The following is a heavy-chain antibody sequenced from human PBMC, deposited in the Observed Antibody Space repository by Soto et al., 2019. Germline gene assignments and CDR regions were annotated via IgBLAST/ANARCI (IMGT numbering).Heavy chain of an antibody. D-gene: IGHD3-10*01. Sequence: LVESGGGLVKPGGSLRLSCAASGFTFYNYNMNWVRQAPGTGLECVSSISAKSDYIWYADSVEGRFTFSRDNAKNSLLLQMNGLRDEDTAVYYCARDTFTYSRGFIRGRYRGLDVWGQGTTVTVS. V-gene: IGHV3-21*01. CDR3: ARDTFTYSRGFIRGRYRGLDV. J-gene: IGHJ6*02. CDR2: ISAKSDYI. CDR1: GFTFYNYN.